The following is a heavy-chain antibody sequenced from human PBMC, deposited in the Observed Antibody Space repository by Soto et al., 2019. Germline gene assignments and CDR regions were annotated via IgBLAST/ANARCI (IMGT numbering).Heavy chain of an antibody. D-gene: IGHD4-4*01. J-gene: IGHJ3*02. CDR1: GFTFGDYA. Sequence: EVQLVESGGGLVKPGRSLRLSCTASGFTFGDYAMSWFRQGPGKGLEWVGFIRSKAYGGTTEYAASVKGRFTISRDDSKSIAYLQMNSLKTEDTAVYYCTRDRTYSNYVPDAFDIWGQGIMVTVSS. V-gene: IGHV3-49*05. CDR2: IRSKAYGGTT. CDR3: TRDRTYSNYVPDAFDI.